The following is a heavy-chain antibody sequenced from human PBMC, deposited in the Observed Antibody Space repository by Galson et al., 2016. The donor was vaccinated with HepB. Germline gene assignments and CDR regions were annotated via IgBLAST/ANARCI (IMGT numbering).Heavy chain of an antibody. CDR1: GFTLRSYA. CDR3: ARGSGLLVDYYYDMDV. V-gene: IGHV3-23*01. J-gene: IGHJ6*02. D-gene: IGHD5-12*01. CDR2: ITGHSRST. Sequence: SLRLSCAASGFTLRSYAMSWVRQAPGKGLEWVSVITGHSRSTYYADSVKGRFTISRDNSKDTLYLQMNSLRAEDTAVYYCARGSGLLVDYYYDMDVWGQGTTVTVSS.